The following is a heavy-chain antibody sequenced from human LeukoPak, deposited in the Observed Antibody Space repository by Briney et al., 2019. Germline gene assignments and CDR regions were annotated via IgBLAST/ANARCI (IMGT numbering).Heavy chain of an antibody. CDR2: IIPIFGTA. J-gene: IGHJ5*02. CDR1: GGTFRSYA. D-gene: IGHD5/OR15-5a*01. CDR3: ARVVSPENWFDP. Sequence: SVKVSCKASGGTFRSYAISWVRQAPGQGLEWMGGIIPIFGTANYAQKFQGRVTITADESTSTAYMELSSLRSEDTAVYYCARVVSPENWFDPWGQGTLVTVSS. V-gene: IGHV1-69*13.